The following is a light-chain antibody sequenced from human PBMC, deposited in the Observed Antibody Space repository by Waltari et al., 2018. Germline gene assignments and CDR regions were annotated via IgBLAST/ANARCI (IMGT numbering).Light chain of an antibody. J-gene: IGKJ1*01. CDR1: QGISSY. Sequence: IRMAQSAVSLSGSIGYRFLITCRASQGISSYLAWYQQKPGKAPKLLIYAASPLQSGVPSRFSGSGSGTDFTLTISCLQSEDFATYYCQQYYSYPWTFGQGTKVEIK. CDR2: AAS. V-gene: IGKV1-8*01. CDR3: QQYYSYPWT.